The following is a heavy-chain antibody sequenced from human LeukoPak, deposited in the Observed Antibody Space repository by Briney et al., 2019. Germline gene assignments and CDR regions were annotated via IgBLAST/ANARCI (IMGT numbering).Heavy chain of an antibody. J-gene: IGHJ4*02. CDR2: FYSGGST. Sequence: GGSLRLSCAASGFTVSSNYMSWVRQAPGKGLEWVSVFYSGGSTYYADFVKGRFTISRDNSKNTLYLQMNSLRAEDTAVYYCARVMYSSSESPTDYWGQGTLVTVSS. D-gene: IGHD6-13*01. CDR1: GFTVSSNY. CDR3: ARVMYSSSESPTDY. V-gene: IGHV3-66*01.